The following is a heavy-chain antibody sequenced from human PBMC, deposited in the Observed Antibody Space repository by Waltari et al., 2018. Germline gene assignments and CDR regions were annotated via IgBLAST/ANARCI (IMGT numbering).Heavy chain of an antibody. D-gene: IGHD3-22*01. J-gene: IGHJ3*02. Sequence: EVQLVESGGGLIQPGGSLRLSCAASGFTVSSNYMSWVRQAPGKGLEWFSVIYSGGSTYYADSVKGRFTISRDNSKNTLYLQMNSLRAEDTAVYYCARSPDSSGYLDAFDIWGQGTMVTVSS. V-gene: IGHV3-53*01. CDR2: IYSGGST. CDR1: GFTVSSNY. CDR3: ARSPDSSGYLDAFDI.